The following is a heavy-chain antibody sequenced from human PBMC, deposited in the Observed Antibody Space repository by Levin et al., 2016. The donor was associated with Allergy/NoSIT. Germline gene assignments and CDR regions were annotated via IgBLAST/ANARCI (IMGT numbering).Heavy chain of an antibody. CDR1: GYTFTGYA. V-gene: IGHV1-18*01. Sequence: ASVKVSCKSSGYTFTGYAFSWVRQAPGHGLEWMGWISAYSGDTNYAQKFQGRVTMTTDTSTTTAYMELRSLRSDDTAVYYCARCCYTAFDIWGQGTMVTVSS. D-gene: IGHD2-2*02. J-gene: IGHJ3*02. CDR2: ISAYSGDT. CDR3: ARCCYTAFDI.